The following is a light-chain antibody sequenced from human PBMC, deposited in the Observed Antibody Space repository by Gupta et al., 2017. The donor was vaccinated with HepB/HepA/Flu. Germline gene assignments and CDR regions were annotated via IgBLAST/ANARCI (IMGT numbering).Light chain of an antibody. V-gene: IGLV1-40*01. CDR2: GNN. CDR3: QSYDTSLSGSV. CDR1: SSNIGAGYD. Sequence: QPVLTQPPSVTGARGQRVTISCTRSSSNIGAGYDVHWYKQPPGTAPKLLMYGNNNRPPGVPDRFSVSKSGTSASLAITGLQAEDEADYYCQSYDTSLSGSVFGGGTKLTVL. J-gene: IGLJ2*01.